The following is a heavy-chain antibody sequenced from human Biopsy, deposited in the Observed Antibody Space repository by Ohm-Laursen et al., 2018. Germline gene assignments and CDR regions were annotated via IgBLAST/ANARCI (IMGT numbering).Heavy chain of an antibody. J-gene: IGHJ6*02. V-gene: IGHV4-59*08. CDR3: ARREQLLNPWELLVRGPNGHYSHAMDV. CDR2: IDYRGST. CDR1: SGSISSYY. D-gene: IGHD1-26*01. Sequence: SDTLSLTCTVSSGSISSYYWSWIRQPPGKGLEWIGYIDYRGSTKYNPSLRSRVTMSIDTSRNQFSLKLSSVTAGDTAVYYCARREQLLNPWELLVRGPNGHYSHAMDVWSPGTTVTVSS.